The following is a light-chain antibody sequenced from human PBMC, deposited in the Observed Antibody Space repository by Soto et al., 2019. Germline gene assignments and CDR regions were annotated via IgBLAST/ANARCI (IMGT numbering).Light chain of an antibody. J-gene: IGKJ1*01. CDR1: HDITSY. CDR2: DAS. CDR3: QQYNSYSPIT. Sequence: DIQMTQSPSSLSASVGDRVTITCQASHDITSYLNWYQHKPGKAPKLLIYDASILEAGGPSRFSGSGSGTDFTFHISSLQAEDVATYYCQQYNSYSPITFGQGTKVEIK. V-gene: IGKV1-33*01.